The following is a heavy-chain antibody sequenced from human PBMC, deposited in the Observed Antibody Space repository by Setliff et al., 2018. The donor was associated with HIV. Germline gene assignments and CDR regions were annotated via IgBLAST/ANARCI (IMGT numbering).Heavy chain of an antibody. V-gene: IGHV1-2*02. CDR1: GYTFTDNF. D-gene: IGHD3-10*01. Sequence: ASVKVSCKASGYTFTDNFIHWVRQAPGQGLEWMGWIGPRHADTRIAQRFRGRVSLTRDTSISTAYMELGGLHSDDTALYYCARDRADDQYNGLDVWGQGTMVTVSS. J-gene: IGHJ3*01. CDR3: ARDRADDQYNGLDV. CDR2: IGPRHADT.